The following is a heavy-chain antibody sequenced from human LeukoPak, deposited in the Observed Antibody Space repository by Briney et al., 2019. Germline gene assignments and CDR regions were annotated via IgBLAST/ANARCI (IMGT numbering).Heavy chain of an antibody. D-gene: IGHD2-2*01. V-gene: IGHV1-18*01. CDR2: ISPYNGNT. Sequence: ASVKVSCKASGYTFTSYGISWVRQAPGQGLEWLGWISPYNGNTNYAQKLQGRVTMTEDTSTDTAYMELSSLRSEDTAVYYCATAFRYCSSTSCYSLYWGQGTLVTVSS. CDR3: ATAFRYCSSTSCYSLY. CDR1: GYTFTSYG. J-gene: IGHJ4*02.